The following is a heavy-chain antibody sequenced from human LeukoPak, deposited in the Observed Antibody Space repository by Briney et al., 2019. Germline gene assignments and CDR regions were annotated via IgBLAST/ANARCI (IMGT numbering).Heavy chain of an antibody. D-gene: IGHD2-21*01. V-gene: IGHV3-23*01. CDR1: GFTLSTYA. CDR3: AKAPVTTCSGAYCYPFDY. CDR2: ISGRGGGT. J-gene: IGHJ4*02. Sequence: PGGSQRLSCAASGFTLSTYAMSWVRQTPGKGLEWISTISGRGGGTHYADSVKGRFTISRDSSKNTLYLQMNRLRAEDAAVYYCAKAPVTTCSGAYCYPFDYWGQGTLVTVSS.